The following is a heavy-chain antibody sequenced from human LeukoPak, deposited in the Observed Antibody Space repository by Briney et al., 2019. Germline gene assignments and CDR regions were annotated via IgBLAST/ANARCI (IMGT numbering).Heavy chain of an antibody. J-gene: IGHJ4*02. CDR3: ARDSSIDY. Sequence: GGSLRLSCAASGFTFSSYTMNWVRQAPGKGLERVSFISSGSSDIYYADSVKGRFTISRDNAKNSLYLQMNSLRADDTAVYYCARDSSIDYWGQGTLVTVSS. CDR2: ISSGSSDI. CDR1: GFTFSSYT. V-gene: IGHV3-21*01.